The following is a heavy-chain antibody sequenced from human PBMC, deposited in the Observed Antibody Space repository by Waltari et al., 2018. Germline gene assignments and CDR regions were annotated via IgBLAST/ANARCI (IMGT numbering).Heavy chain of an antibody. Sequence: QVQLQESGPGLVKPSETLSLTCTVYGGSISSGGYYWSWIRQPPGKGLEWIGYLYYSGSTYYNPSLKSRVTISVDTSKNQFSLKLSSVTAADTAVYYCARCYGSGSYPNWFDPWGQGTLVTVSS. V-gene: IGHV4-31*03. J-gene: IGHJ5*02. CDR3: ARCYGSGSYPNWFDP. CDR2: LYYSGST. D-gene: IGHD3-10*01. CDR1: GGSISSGGYY.